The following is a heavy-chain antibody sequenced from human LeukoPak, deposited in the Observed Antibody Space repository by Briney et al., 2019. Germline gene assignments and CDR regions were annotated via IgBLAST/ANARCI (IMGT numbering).Heavy chain of an antibody. V-gene: IGHV3-30*18. D-gene: IGHD3-10*01. CDR1: GFTFSSYG. CDR3: AKDQAGNTMVRGVIIKAYYYYGMDA. CDR2: ISYDGSNK. J-gene: IGHJ6*02. Sequence: PGGSLRLSCAASGFTFSSYGMHWVRQAPGKGLEWVAVISYDGSNKYYADSVKGRFTISRDNSKNTLYLQMNSLRAEDTAVYYCAKDQAGNTMVRGVIIKAYYYYGMDAWGQGTTVTVSS.